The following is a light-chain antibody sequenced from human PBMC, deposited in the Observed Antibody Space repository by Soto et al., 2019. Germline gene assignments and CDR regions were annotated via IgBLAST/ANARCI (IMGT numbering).Light chain of an antibody. V-gene: IGLV1-51*01. Sequence: QSVLTQPPSVSAAPGQRVTISCPGSSSNIGGNSVSWYQQLPGTAPKLLIYDDDKRPSGIPDRFSGSKSGTSATLGITGFQTGDEADHYCGSWDSSLSAYVFGTGTKGTVL. J-gene: IGLJ1*01. CDR3: GSWDSSLSAYV. CDR2: DDD. CDR1: SSNIGGNS.